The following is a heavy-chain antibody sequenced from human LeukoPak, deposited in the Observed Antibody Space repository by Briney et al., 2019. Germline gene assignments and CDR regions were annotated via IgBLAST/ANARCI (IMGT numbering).Heavy chain of an antibody. Sequence: PGGSLRLSCAASGFTFSSYAMSWVRQAPGKGLEWVSAISGSGGSTYYADSVKGRFTISRDNSKNTLYLQMNSLRAEDTAVYYCAKSSVMYYYDSSGYIHYWGQGTLVTVSS. V-gene: IGHV3-23*01. CDR1: GFTFSSYA. D-gene: IGHD3-22*01. CDR2: ISGSGGST. J-gene: IGHJ4*02. CDR3: AKSSVMYYYDSSGYIHY.